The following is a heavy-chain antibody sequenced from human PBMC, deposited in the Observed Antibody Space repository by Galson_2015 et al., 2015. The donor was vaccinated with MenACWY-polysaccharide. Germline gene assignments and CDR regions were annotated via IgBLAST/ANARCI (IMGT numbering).Heavy chain of an antibody. CDR2: IRSSGTNT. D-gene: IGHD3-3*01. CDR3: AKDSTDFWSVAGRFDH. V-gene: IGHV3-23*01. CDR1: GFTFTSYA. Sequence: SLRLSCAASGFTFTSYAISWARQAPGKGLEWVSAIRSSGTNTYYADSVKGRFTISRDNSKNTLYLQMNSLRAEDTAVYYCAKDSTDFWSVAGRFDHWGQGTLVTVSS. J-gene: IGHJ5*02.